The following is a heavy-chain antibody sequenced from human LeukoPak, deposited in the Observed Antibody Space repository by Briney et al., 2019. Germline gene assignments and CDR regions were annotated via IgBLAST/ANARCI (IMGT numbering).Heavy chain of an antibody. CDR2: ISYDGTNK. D-gene: IGHD5-12*01. Sequence: GGSLRLSCAASGFTFSSYVMHWVRQAPGRGLEWVAGISYDGTNKHYADSVKGRFTISRDNSKNTLFLQMNSLRPEDTAVHYCANRGYSGYDLDYWGQGTLVTVSS. J-gene: IGHJ4*02. CDR3: ANRGYSGYDLDY. V-gene: IGHV3-30*18. CDR1: GFTFSSYV.